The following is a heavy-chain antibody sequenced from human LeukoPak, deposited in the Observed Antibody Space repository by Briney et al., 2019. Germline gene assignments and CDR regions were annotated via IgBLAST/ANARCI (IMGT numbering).Heavy chain of an antibody. CDR2: IYYSGST. J-gene: IGHJ4*02. CDR1: GGSFSGYY. D-gene: IGHD3-10*01. Sequence: PSETLSLTCAVYGGSFSGYYWSWIRQPPGKGLEWIGYIYYSGSTNYKPSLKSRVTISGDTSKNQFSLKLSSVTAADTAVYYCARDRSFYNSGSYGGVFDYWGQGILVTVSS. V-gene: IGHV4-59*01. CDR3: ARDRSFYNSGSYGGVFDY.